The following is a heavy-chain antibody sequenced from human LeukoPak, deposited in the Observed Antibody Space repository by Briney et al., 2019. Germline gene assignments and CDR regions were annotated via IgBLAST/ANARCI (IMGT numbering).Heavy chain of an antibody. Sequence: GGSLRLSCAASGFTFSSYWMTWVRQAPGKGLEWVANIKGDGSEKYYVDSVKGRFSISRDNAKNSLYLRMNSLRAEDTALYYCASNWGSYPDCWGQGALVTVSS. CDR3: ASNWGSYPDC. CDR1: GFTFSSYW. D-gene: IGHD3-16*01. CDR2: IKGDGSEK. J-gene: IGHJ4*02. V-gene: IGHV3-7*01.